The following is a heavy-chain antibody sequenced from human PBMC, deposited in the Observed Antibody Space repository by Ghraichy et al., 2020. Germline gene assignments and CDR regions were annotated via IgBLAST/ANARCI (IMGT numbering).Heavy chain of an antibody. Sequence: GGSLRLSCAASGFTFSSYWMHWVRQAPGKGLVWVSRINSDGSSTSYADSVKGRFTISRDNAKNTLYLQMNSLRAEDTAVYYCARRPMAAAGTLYYYYYYMDVWGKGTTVTVSS. D-gene: IGHD6-13*01. CDR2: INSDGSST. J-gene: IGHJ6*03. V-gene: IGHV3-74*01. CDR1: GFTFSSYW. CDR3: ARRPMAAAGTLYYYYYYMDV.